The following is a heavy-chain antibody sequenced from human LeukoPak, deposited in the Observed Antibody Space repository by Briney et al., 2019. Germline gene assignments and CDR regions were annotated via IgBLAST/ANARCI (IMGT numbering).Heavy chain of an antibody. D-gene: IGHD6-19*01. J-gene: IGHJ4*02. CDR3: AKDRSGWYRDDY. Sequence: GGSLRLSCAVSGFTFSSYAMSWVRQAPGKGLEWVSAISGSGGSTYYADSVKGRFSISRDNSKNTLYLQMNSLRAEDTAVYYCAKDRSGWYRDDYWGQGTLVTVSS. V-gene: IGHV3-23*01. CDR2: ISGSGGST. CDR1: GFTFSSYA.